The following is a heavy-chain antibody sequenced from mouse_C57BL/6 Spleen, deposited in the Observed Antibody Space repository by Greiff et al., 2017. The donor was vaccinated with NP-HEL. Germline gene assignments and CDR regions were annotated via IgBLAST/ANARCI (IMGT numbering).Heavy chain of an antibody. J-gene: IGHJ3*01. Sequence: EVKLMESGPGLAKPSQTLSLTCSVTGYSITSDYWNWIRKFPGNKLEYMGYISYSGSTYYNPSLKSRISITRDTSKNQYYLQLNSVTTEDTATYYCARSYYSNYEGFAYWGQGTLVTVSA. D-gene: IGHD2-5*01. CDR2: ISYSGST. CDR1: GYSITSDY. CDR3: ARSYYSNYEGFAY. V-gene: IGHV3-8*01.